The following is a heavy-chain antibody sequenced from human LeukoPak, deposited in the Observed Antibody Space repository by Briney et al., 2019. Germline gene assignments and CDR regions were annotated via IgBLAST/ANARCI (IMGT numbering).Heavy chain of an antibody. J-gene: IGHJ4*02. CDR1: GGSFSPYY. Sequence: PSETLSLTCAVYGGSFSPYYWSWVRQPPGKGLEWIGFIYYTGSTNYSPSLKSRVTISVDTSKNQFSLKLSSVTAADTAVYYCASGYSLLWFDYWGQGTLVTVSS. CDR2: IYYTGST. V-gene: IGHV4-59*01. D-gene: IGHD4-23*01. CDR3: ASGYSLLWFDY.